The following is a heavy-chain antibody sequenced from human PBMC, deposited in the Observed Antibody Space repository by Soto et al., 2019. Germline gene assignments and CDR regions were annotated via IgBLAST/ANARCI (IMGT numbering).Heavy chain of an antibody. Sequence: QVQLVQSGAEVKKPGASMKVSCKASAFSVYYLHWVRQAPGQGLEWMGRSNPNSGVTTYAQRFQGRVTMTSDTSITTSFLDLSNVDFDDTAVYYCALERQLNSPSDAFDIWGQGTMVTVSS. CDR2: SNPNSGVT. D-gene: IGHD6-13*01. V-gene: IGHV1-2*02. CDR1: AFSVYY. J-gene: IGHJ3*02. CDR3: ALERQLNSPSDAFDI.